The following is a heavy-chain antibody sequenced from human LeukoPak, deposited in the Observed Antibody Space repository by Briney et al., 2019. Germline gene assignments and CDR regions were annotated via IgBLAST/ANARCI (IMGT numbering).Heavy chain of an antibody. CDR2: IYYSGST. CDR3: AREVGYYGSGSYGPTDYYGMDV. Sequence: SQTLSLTCTVSGGSISSGGYYWSWLRQHPGTGLEWIGYIYYSGSTYYNPSLKSRVTISVDTSKNQFSLKLSSVTAADTAVYYCAREVGYYGSGSYGPTDYYGMDVWGQGTTVTVSS. D-gene: IGHD3-10*01. V-gene: IGHV4-31*03. J-gene: IGHJ6*02. CDR1: GGSISSGGYY.